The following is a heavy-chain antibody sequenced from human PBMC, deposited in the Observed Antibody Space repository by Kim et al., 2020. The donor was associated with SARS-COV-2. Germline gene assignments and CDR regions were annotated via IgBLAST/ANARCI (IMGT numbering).Heavy chain of an antibody. CDR1: GYTFTTSW. V-gene: IGHV5-51*01. CDR3: ARSYGDQAFDV. Sequence: GESLKISCKGSGYTFTTSWIAWVRQMPGKGLEYIGIIYPGDSGTRYNQSFEGQVTISDDKSISTVFLHWGSLKASDTAMYYCARSYGDQAFDVWGQGTM. D-gene: IGHD4-17*01. CDR2: IYPGDSGT. J-gene: IGHJ3*01.